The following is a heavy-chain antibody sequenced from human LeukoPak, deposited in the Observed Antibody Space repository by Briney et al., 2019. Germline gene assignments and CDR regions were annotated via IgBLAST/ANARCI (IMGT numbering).Heavy chain of an antibody. J-gene: IGHJ4*02. CDR2: MNPNTGRT. D-gene: IGHD1-14*01. Sequence: GASVKVSCKASRYTFTSYDINWVREAAGQRLEWMGWMNPNTGRTGFAQKFQGRLTMTRDASISTAYMELSSLRSDDTAVYYCATDRDTRWQNRFDSWGQGTLVTVSS. CDR1: RYTFTSYD. V-gene: IGHV1-8*01. CDR3: ATDRDTRWQNRFDS.